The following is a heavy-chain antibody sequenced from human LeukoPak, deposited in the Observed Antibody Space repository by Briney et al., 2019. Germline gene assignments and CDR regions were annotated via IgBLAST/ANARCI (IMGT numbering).Heavy chain of an antibody. CDR1: GYTFTSYG. CDR3: ARAAMVMPGEY. CDR2: ISGYNGNT. D-gene: IGHD5-18*01. V-gene: IGHV1-18*01. J-gene: IGHJ4*02. Sequence: ASVKVSCKASGYTFTSYGISWVRQAPGQGLEWMGWISGYNGNTKYAQKLQGRGTMTTDTSTSTAYMELRSLRSGDTAVYYCARAAMVMPGEYWGQGTLVTVSS.